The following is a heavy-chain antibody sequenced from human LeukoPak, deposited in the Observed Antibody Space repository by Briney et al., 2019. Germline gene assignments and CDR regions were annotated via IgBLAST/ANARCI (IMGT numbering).Heavy chain of an antibody. J-gene: IGHJ4*02. D-gene: IGHD6-6*01. CDR2: INPSGDST. CDR1: GYTFTSNH. CDR3: AKIAARDTGEGY. V-gene: IGHV1-46*01. Sequence: ASVKISCKASGYTFTSNHIHWVRQAPGQGLEWMGVINPSGDSTSYAPNFQGRVTVTRDTSTSTVYMELSSLRSEDTAIYYCAKIAARDTGEGYWGQGTLVTVSS.